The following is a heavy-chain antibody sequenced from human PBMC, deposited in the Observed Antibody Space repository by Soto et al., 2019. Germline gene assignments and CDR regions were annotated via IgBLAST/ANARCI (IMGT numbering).Heavy chain of an antibody. D-gene: IGHD1-1*01. CDR3: AKNKETGTTGGLGY. V-gene: IGHV3-23*01. Sequence: EVQLLESGGGLVQPGGSLRLSCAASGFTFSSYAMSWVRQAPGKGLEWVSTISGSGGTTYYADSVKGRFTISRDNSKNTLYVQMNSLRAEDTAVYYCAKNKETGTTGGLGYWGHGTLVTVSS. J-gene: IGHJ4*01. CDR2: ISGSGGTT. CDR1: GFTFSSYA.